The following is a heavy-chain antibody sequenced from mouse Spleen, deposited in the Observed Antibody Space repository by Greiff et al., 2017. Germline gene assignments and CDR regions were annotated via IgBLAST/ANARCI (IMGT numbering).Heavy chain of an antibody. V-gene: IGHV1-4*01. J-gene: IGHJ3*01. CDR2: INPSSGYT. CDR3: ARTPPYDYNFAY. CDR1: GYTFTSYT. D-gene: IGHD2-4*01. Sequence: VQLQQSGAELARPGASVKMSCKASGYTFTSYTMHWVKQRPGQGLEWIGYINPSSGYTKYNQKFKDKATLTADKSSSTAYMQLSSLTSEDSAVYYCARTPPYDYNFAYWGQGTLVTVSA.